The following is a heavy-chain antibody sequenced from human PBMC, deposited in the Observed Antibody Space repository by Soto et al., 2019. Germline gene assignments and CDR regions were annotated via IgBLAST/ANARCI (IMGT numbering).Heavy chain of an antibody. CDR3: AREGRDYYDSSGYQTWAFDY. J-gene: IGHJ4*02. CDR2: IIPIFGTA. V-gene: IGHV1-69*06. CDR1: GGTFSSYA. Sequence: SVKVSCKASGGTFSSYAISWVRQAPGQGLEWMGGIIPIFGTANYAQKFQGRVTITADKSTSTAYMELSSLRSEDTAVYYCAREGRDYYDSSGYQTWAFDYWGQGTLVTVSS. D-gene: IGHD3-22*01.